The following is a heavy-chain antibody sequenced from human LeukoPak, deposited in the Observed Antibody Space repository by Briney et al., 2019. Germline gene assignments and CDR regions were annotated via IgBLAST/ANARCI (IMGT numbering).Heavy chain of an antibody. V-gene: IGHV4-59*01. CDR1: GGSISSYY. D-gene: IGHD2-15*01. CDR2: IYYSGST. CDR3: ARRRGAPLSYYYMDV. J-gene: IGHJ6*03. Sequence: SETLSLTCTVSGGSISSYYWSWIRQPPGKGLEWIGYIYYSGSTNYNPSLKSRVTISVDTSKNQFSLKLSSVTAADTVVYYCARRRGAPLSYYYMDVWGKGTTVTVSS.